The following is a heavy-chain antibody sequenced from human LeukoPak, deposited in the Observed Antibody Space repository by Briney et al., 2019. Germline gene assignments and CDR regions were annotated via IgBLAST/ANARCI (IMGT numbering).Heavy chain of an antibody. CDR1: GYTFTGYY. CDR3: ARDRHYGGNSAYFQH. J-gene: IGHJ1*01. Sequence: VASVKVSCKASGYTFTGYYMHWVRQAPGQGLEWMGRINPNSGGTNYAQKFQGRVTMTRDTTISTAYMELSRLRSDDTAVYYCARDRHYGGNSAYFQHWGQGTLVTVSS. D-gene: IGHD4-23*01. CDR2: INPNSGGT. V-gene: IGHV1-2*06.